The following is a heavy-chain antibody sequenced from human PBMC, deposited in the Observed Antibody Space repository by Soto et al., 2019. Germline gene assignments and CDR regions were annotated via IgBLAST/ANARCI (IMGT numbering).Heavy chain of an antibody. CDR1: GGSFSGYY. CDR3: ARRDPPAYYYYYYGMDV. V-gene: IGHV4-34*01. Sequence: SETLSLTCAVYGGSFSGYYWSWIRQPPGKGLEWIGEINHSGSTNYDPSLKSRVTISVDTSKNQFSLKLSSVTAADTAVYYCARRDPPAYYYYYYGMDVWGQGTTVTVSS. J-gene: IGHJ6*02. CDR2: INHSGST.